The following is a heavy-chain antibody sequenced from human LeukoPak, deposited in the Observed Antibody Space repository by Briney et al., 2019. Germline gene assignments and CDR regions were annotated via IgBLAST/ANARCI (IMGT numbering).Heavy chain of an antibody. CDR2: INPNSGGT. V-gene: IGHV1-2*02. CDR1: GGTFNSYA. D-gene: IGHD6-13*01. Sequence: ASVKVSCKASGGTFNSYAISWVRQAPGQGLEWMGWINPNSGGTNYAQKFQGRVTMTRDTSISTAYMELSRLRSDDTAVYYCARGYSSSWYNYYYYMDVWGKGTTVTVSS. J-gene: IGHJ6*03. CDR3: ARGYSSSWYNYYYYMDV.